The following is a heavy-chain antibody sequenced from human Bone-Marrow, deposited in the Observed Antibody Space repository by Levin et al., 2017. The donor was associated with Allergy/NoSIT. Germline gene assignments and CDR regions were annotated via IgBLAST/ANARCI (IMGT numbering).Heavy chain of an antibody. Sequence: PGGSLRLSCAASGFTFSGSAMHWVRQASGKGLEWVGRIRSKANSYATAYAASVKGRFTISRDDSKNTAYLQMNSLKTEDTAVYYCTCHSLAEPPFDYWGQGTLVTVSS. J-gene: IGHJ4*02. V-gene: IGHV3-73*01. CDR3: TCHSLAEPPFDY. D-gene: IGHD1-14*01. CDR1: GFTFSGSA. CDR2: IRSKANSYAT.